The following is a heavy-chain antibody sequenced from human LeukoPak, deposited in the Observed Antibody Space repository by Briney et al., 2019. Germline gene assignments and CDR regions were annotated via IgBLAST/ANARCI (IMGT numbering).Heavy chain of an antibody. Sequence: GGSLRLSCSASGFTFSSYAMHWVRQAPGKGLEYVSAISSNGGSTYYADSVKGRFTISRDNAKNTLYLQMNSLRAEDTAVYYCARDVKVGYGDYVRWGQGTLVTVSS. D-gene: IGHD4-17*01. CDR3: ARDVKVGYGDYVR. J-gene: IGHJ4*02. V-gene: IGHV3-64*04. CDR2: ISSNGGST. CDR1: GFTFSSYA.